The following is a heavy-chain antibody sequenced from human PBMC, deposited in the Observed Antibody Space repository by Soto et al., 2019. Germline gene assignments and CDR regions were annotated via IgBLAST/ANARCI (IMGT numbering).Heavy chain of an antibody. CDR3: AKDRSTGYYGSGSYYNNPFPTGSNPDY. CDR1: GFTFNIYA. D-gene: IGHD3-10*01. Sequence: PGGSLRLSCAASGFTFNIYAMSWVRQASGKGLEWVSAISGSGGGTYYADSVEGRFTISRDNSKNTLYLQMNSLRAEDTAVYYCAKDRSTGYYGSGSYYNNPFPTGSNPDYWGQGTLVTVSS. CDR2: ISGSGGGT. J-gene: IGHJ4*02. V-gene: IGHV3-23*01.